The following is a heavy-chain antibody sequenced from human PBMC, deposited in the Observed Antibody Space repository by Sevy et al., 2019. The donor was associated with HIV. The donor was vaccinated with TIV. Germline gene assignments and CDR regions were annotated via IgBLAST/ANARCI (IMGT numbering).Heavy chain of an antibody. D-gene: IGHD3-10*01. CDR3: AKHPLKAAYGSGSGLAAFDI. Sequence: GGSLRLSCAASGFTFSSYAMSWVRQAPGKGLEWLSAISGSGGSTYYADSVKGRFTISRDNSKNTLYLQMNSLRAEDTAVYYCAKHPLKAAYGSGSGLAAFDIWGQGTMVTVSS. J-gene: IGHJ3*02. CDR1: GFTFSSYA. CDR2: ISGSGGST. V-gene: IGHV3-23*01.